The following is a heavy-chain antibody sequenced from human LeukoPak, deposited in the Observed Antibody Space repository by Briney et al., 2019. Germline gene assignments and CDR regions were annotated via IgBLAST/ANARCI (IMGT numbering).Heavy chain of an antibody. J-gene: IGHJ4*02. CDR2: IKQDGSEK. CDR1: GFTFSSYW. V-gene: IGHV3-7*01. D-gene: IGHD1-1*01. Sequence: GGSLRLSCAASGFTFSSYWMSWVRQAPGKGLEWVANIKQDGSEKYYVDSVKGRFTISRDNAKNSLYLQMNSLRAEDTAVYYCARDWGREGYDPLEFDYWGQGTLVTVSP. CDR3: ARDWGREGYDPLEFDY.